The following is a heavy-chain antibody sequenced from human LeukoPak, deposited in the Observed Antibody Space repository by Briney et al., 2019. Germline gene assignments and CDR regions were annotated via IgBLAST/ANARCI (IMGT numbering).Heavy chain of an antibody. Sequence: ASVKVSCKASGYTFTSYGISWVRQASGQGLEWMGWISAYNGNTNYAQKLQGRVTMTTDTSTSTAYMELRSLRPDDTAVYYCARDKHVWGIAAAGKGNYWGQGTLVTVSS. CDR2: ISAYNGNT. CDR1: GYTFTSYG. J-gene: IGHJ4*02. CDR3: ARDKHVWGIAAAGKGNY. V-gene: IGHV1-18*01. D-gene: IGHD6-13*01.